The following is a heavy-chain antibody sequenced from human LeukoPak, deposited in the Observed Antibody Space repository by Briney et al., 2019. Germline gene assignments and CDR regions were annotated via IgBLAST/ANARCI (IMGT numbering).Heavy chain of an antibody. CDR1: GGTSSSYA. Sequence: ASVKVSCKASGGTSSSYAISWVRQAPGQGLEWMGGIIPIFGTANYAQKFQGRVTITADESTSTAYMELSSLRSEDTAVYYCASASRHVWFGELFAYYYYMDVWGKGTTVTISS. V-gene: IGHV1-69*13. CDR2: IIPIFGTA. CDR3: ASASRHVWFGELFAYYYYMDV. J-gene: IGHJ6*03. D-gene: IGHD3-10*01.